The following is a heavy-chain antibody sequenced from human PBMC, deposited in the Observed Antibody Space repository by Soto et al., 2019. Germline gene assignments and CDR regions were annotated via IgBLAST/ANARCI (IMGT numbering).Heavy chain of an antibody. V-gene: IGHV1-69*01. CDR1: GGTFSSYA. Sequence: QVQLVQSGAEVQKPGSSVKVSCKASGGTFSSYAISWVRQAPGQGLEWMGGIIPIFGTANYAQKFQGRVTITADESTSTAYMELSSLRSEDTAVYYCASGNRMEDSGSYVESDYWGQGTLVTVSS. J-gene: IGHJ4*02. CDR2: IIPIFGTA. CDR3: ASGNRMEDSGSYVESDY. D-gene: IGHD1-26*01.